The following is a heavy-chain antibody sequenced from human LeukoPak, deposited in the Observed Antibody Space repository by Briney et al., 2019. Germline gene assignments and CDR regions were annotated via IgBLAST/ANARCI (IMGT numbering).Heavy chain of an antibody. Sequence: TGGSLRLSCAASGFTFSSYWMSWVRQAPVKGLEWVANIKQDGSEKYYVDSVKGRFTISRDNAKNSLYLQMNSLRAEDTAVYYCARGAWQWLATGAYYFDYWGQGTLVTVSS. CDR3: ARGAWQWLATGAYYFDY. J-gene: IGHJ4*02. CDR1: GFTFSSYW. D-gene: IGHD6-19*01. V-gene: IGHV3-7*01. CDR2: IKQDGSEK.